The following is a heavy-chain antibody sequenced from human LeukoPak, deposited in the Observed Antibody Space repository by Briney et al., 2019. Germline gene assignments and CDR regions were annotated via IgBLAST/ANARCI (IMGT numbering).Heavy chain of an antibody. CDR2: ISYDGSNK. V-gene: IGHV3-30-3*01. J-gene: IGHJ4*02. Sequence: PGGSLRLSCAASGFTFSSYAMHWVRQAPGKGLEWVAVISYDGSNKYYADSVKGRFTISRDNSKNTLCLQMNSLRAEDTAVYYCARAGYYYDSSGYYSASDYWGQGTLVTVSS. D-gene: IGHD3-22*01. CDR1: GFTFSSYA. CDR3: ARAGYYYDSSGYYSASDY.